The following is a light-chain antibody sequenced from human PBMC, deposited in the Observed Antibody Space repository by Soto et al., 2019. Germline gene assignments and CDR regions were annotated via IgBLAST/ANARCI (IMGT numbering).Light chain of an antibody. CDR2: RAS. V-gene: IGKV3-15*01. Sequence: IVMTQSPATLSVSPGERATLSCRASQTIYSNVAWFQKRPGQAPRLLIYRASDRATAVPARFSGSGSGTDFTLSISRLEVEDFAVYHCQQYGNAPITFGQGTRLEIK. CDR3: QQYGNAPIT. CDR1: QTIYSN. J-gene: IGKJ5*01.